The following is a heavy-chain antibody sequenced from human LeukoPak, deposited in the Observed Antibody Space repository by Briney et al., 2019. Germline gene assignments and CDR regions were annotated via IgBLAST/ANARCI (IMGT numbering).Heavy chain of an antibody. V-gene: IGHV3-53*01. CDR2: IYSGGNT. Sequence: GGSLRLSCAASGFTVSSNYMSWVRQAPGKGLEWVSVIYSGGNTYYADSVKGRFTISRDNSKNTLYLQMNSLRAEDTAVYYCAIAVSSGYDPFDYWGQGTLVTVSS. CDR3: AIAVSSGYDPFDY. D-gene: IGHD3-22*01. J-gene: IGHJ4*02. CDR1: GFTVSSNY.